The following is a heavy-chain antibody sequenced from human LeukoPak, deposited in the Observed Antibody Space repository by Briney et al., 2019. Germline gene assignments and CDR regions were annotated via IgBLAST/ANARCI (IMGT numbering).Heavy chain of an antibody. V-gene: IGHV4-38-2*02. CDR3: ARDPPLGYCSSTSCPHLDY. Sequence: SETLSLTCAVSGYSISSGYYWGWIRQPPGKGLEWIGSIYHSGSTYYNPSLKSRVTISVDTSKNQFSLKLSSVTAADTAVYYCARDPPLGYCSSTSCPHLDYWGQGTLVTVSS. CDR2: IYHSGST. J-gene: IGHJ4*02. CDR1: GYSISSGYY. D-gene: IGHD2-2*01.